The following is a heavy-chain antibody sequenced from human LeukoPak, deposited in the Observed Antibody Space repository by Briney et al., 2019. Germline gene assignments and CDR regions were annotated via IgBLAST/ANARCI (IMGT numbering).Heavy chain of an antibody. Sequence: SETLSLTCTVSGGSISSYYWSWIRQPPGKGLEWIGYIYYSGNTNYNPSLKSRVTISVDTSKNQFSLKLSSVTAADTAVYYCARDSHSYGYYYCYMDVWGKGTTVTVSS. CDR1: GGSISSYY. D-gene: IGHD5-18*01. CDR2: IYYSGNT. V-gene: IGHV4-59*01. CDR3: ARDSHSYGYYYCYMDV. J-gene: IGHJ6*03.